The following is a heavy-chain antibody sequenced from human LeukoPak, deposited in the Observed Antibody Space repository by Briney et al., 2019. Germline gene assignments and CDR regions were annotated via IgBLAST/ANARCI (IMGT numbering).Heavy chain of an antibody. CDR1: GGSISSGSYY. D-gene: IGHD1-26*01. Sequence: KPSQTLSLTCTVSGGSISSGSYYWSWIRQPAGKGLEWIGRIYTSGSTNYNPSLKSRVTISVDTSKNQFSLKLSSVTAADTAVYYCARLAWEPDQAGPGYFDYWGQGTLVTVSS. CDR2: IYTSGST. V-gene: IGHV4-61*02. CDR3: ARLAWEPDQAGPGYFDY. J-gene: IGHJ4*02.